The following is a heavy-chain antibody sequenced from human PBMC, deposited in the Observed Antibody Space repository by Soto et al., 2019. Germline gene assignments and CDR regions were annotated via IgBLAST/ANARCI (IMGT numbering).Heavy chain of an antibody. CDR3: ARTRGQFDY. CDR2: IYSGGST. J-gene: IGHJ4*02. CDR1: GFTVNSNY. D-gene: IGHD3-10*01. V-gene: IGHV3-66*01. Sequence: EVQLVESGGGLVQPGGSLRLSCAASGFTVNSNYMSWVRHTPGKGLEWVSIIYSGGSTYYADSVRGRFTISRDTSKNTPYLQMNSLRAEDTAVYYCARTRGQFDYWGQGTLVTVSS.